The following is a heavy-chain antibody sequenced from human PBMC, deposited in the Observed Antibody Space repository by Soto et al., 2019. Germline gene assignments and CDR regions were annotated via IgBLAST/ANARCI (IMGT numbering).Heavy chain of an antibody. CDR2: ISYDGSNK. D-gene: IGHD6-13*01. CDR1: GFTFGSYA. Sequence: GGSLRLSCAASGFTFGSYAVHWVRQAPGKGLEWVAVISYDGSNKYYADSVKGRFTISRDNSKNTLYLQMNSLRAEDTAVYYCARDQPGIAAALPTGYFDYWGQGTLVTVSS. J-gene: IGHJ4*02. CDR3: ARDQPGIAAALPTGYFDY. V-gene: IGHV3-30-3*01.